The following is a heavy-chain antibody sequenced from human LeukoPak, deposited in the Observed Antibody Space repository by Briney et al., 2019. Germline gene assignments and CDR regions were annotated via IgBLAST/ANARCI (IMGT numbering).Heavy chain of an antibody. V-gene: IGHV3-21*01. D-gene: IGHD2-21*01. J-gene: IGHJ5*02. Sequence: GGSLRLSCAASGFTFSSYGMSWVRQAPGKGLEWVSSISSSSSYIYYADSVKGRFTISRDNSKNTLYLQMNSLRAEDTAVYYCAKGGLYSNWFDPWGQGTLVTVSS. CDR1: GFTFSSYG. CDR3: AKGGLYSNWFDP. CDR2: ISSSSSYI.